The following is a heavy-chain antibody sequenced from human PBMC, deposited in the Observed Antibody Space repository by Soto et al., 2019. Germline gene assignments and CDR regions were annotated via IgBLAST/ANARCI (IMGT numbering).Heavy chain of an antibody. D-gene: IGHD5-18*01. CDR1: GFTFSSYG. Sequence: GGSLRLSCAASGFTFSSYGMHWVRQAPGKGLEWVAVIWYDGSNKYYADSVKGRFTISRDNSKNTLYLQMNSLRAEDTAVYYCARDHATAMVVDYWGQGTLVTVS. J-gene: IGHJ4*02. V-gene: IGHV3-33*01. CDR2: IWYDGSNK. CDR3: ARDHATAMVVDY.